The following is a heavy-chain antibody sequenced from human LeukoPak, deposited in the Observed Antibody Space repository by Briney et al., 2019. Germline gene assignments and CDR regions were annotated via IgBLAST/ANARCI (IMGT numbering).Heavy chain of an antibody. CDR2: ISGSGGST. Sequence: GGSLRLSCAASGFTFSSYGMRWVRQAPGKGLEWVSAISGSGGSTYYADSVKGRFTISRDNSKNTLYLQMNSLRAEDTAVYYCARARNYVWGSYFDYWGQGTLVTVSS. J-gene: IGHJ4*02. V-gene: IGHV3-23*01. CDR3: ARARNYVWGSYFDY. CDR1: GFTFSSYG. D-gene: IGHD3-16*01.